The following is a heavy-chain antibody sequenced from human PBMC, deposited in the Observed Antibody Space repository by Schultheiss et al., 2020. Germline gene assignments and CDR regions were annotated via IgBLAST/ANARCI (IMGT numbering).Heavy chain of an antibody. J-gene: IGHJ4*02. CDR2: IFHSGAT. CDR1: GDSITSPKW. V-gene: IGHV4-4*02. CDR3: ARSGYSSSWYSS. D-gene: IGHD6-13*01. Sequence: SETLSLTCAVSGDSITSPKWWSWIRQSPNKGLEWIGDIFHSGATNYNSSLKSRVNISVDKSKNQFSLEFRFVTAADTANYYCARSGYSSSWYSSWGPGILVTVSS.